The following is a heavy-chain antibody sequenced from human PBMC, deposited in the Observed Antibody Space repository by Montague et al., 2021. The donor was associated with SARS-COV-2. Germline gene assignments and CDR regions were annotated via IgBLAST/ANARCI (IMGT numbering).Heavy chain of an antibody. V-gene: IGHV3-23*03. Sequence: RLSCAASGFTFSNYAMSWVRQAPGKGLEWVSVIYSGGSSTYYADSVKGRFTISRDNSKNTLYLQMNSLRAEDTAVYYCAKDPHYDFWSGYYYDYWGQGTLVTVSS. J-gene: IGHJ4*02. D-gene: IGHD3-3*01. CDR2: IYSGGSST. CDR1: GFTFSNYA. CDR3: AKDPHYDFWSGYYYDY.